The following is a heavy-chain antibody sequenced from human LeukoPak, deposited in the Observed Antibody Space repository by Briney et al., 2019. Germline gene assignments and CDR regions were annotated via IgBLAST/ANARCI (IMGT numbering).Heavy chain of an antibody. J-gene: IGHJ4*02. D-gene: IGHD3-22*01. V-gene: IGHV3-15*01. CDR2: IKSKTDGGTT. Sequence: GGSLRLSCAASGFTFSSYAMSWVRQAPGKGLEWVGRIKSKTDGGTTDYAAPVKGRFTISRDDSKNTLYLQMNSLKTEDTAVYYCTTDPPHYYYDSSGYPFDYWGQGTLVTVSS. CDR1: GFTFSSYA. CDR3: TTDPPHYYYDSSGYPFDY.